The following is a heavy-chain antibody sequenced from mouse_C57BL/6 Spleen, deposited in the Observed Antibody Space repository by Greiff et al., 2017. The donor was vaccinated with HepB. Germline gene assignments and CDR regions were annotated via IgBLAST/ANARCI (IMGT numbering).Heavy chain of an antibody. J-gene: IGHJ4*01. V-gene: IGHV1-55*01. D-gene: IGHD3-1*01. Sequence: VQLQQPGAELVKPGASVKMSCKASGYTFTSYWITWVKQRPGQGLEWIGDIYPGSGSTNYNEKFKSKATLTVDTSSSTAYMQLSSLTAEDSAVYYCARSGPYYAMDYWGQGTSVTVSS. CDR2: IYPGSGST. CDR1: GYTFTSYW. CDR3: ARSGPYYAMDY.